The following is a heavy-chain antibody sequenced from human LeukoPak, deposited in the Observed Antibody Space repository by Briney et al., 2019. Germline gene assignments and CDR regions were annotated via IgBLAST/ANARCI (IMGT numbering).Heavy chain of an antibody. CDR3: AKEPRQGYSYGHFDY. D-gene: IGHD5-18*01. J-gene: IGHJ4*02. CDR2: ISGSGGST. V-gene: IGHV3-23*01. CDR1: GFTFSSYA. Sequence: GGSLRLSCAASGFTFSSYAMSWVRQAPGRGLEWVSAISGSGGSTYYADSVKGRFTISRDNPKNTLYLQMNSLRAEDTAVYYCAKEPRQGYSYGHFDYWGQGTLVTVSS.